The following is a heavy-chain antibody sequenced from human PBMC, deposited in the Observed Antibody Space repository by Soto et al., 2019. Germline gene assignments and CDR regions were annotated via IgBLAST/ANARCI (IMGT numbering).Heavy chain of an antibody. CDR1: GGSISIYY. Sequence: PSETLSLTCTVFGGSISIYYWHWIRQPPGKGLEWIGDIYYSGSTNYNPSLKSRVTISLDTSKNQFSLKTSSVTAADTAVYYCARDLLRYYDSSGYNYRWFDPWGQGTLVTVS. CDR2: IYYSGST. V-gene: IGHV4-59*01. D-gene: IGHD3-22*01. CDR3: ARDLLRYYDSSGYNYRWFDP. J-gene: IGHJ5*02.